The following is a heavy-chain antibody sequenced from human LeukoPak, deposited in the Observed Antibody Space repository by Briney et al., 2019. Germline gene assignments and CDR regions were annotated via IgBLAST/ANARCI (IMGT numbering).Heavy chain of an antibody. CDR1: GFTVSSNY. V-gene: IGHV3-66*01. CDR2: IYSGGST. CDR3: ARVRDGDYYDY. D-gene: IGHD4-17*01. J-gene: IGHJ4*02. Sequence: GGSLRLSCAASGFTVSSNYMSWVRQAPGKGLEWVSVIYSGGSTYYADSVKGRFTISRDNSRNTLYLQMNSLRADDTAVYYCARVRDGDYYDYWGQGTQVTVSS.